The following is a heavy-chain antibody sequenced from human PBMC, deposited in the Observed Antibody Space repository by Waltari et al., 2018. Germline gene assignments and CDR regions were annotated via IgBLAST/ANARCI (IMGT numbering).Heavy chain of an antibody. Sequence: EVQLVESGGGLVQPGGSLRLSCAASGFTFSRYSMNWVRQAPGKGLEWVSYISSSSSTIYYADSVKGRFTISRDNAKNSLYLQMNSLRAEDTAVYYCVRTAGFLKGIFDYWGQGTLVTVSS. J-gene: IGHJ4*02. CDR1: GFTFSRYS. CDR3: VRTAGFLKGIFDY. V-gene: IGHV3-48*04. CDR2: ISSSSSTI. D-gene: IGHD2-15*01.